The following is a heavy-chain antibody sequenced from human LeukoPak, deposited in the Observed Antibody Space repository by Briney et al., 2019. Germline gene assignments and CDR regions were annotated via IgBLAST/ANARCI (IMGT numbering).Heavy chain of an antibody. CDR3: WYYYDSSNAVVNAFDI. J-gene: IGHJ3*02. Sequence: ASVKVSCKASGYTFTGYYMHWVRQAPGQGLEWMGWINPNSGGTNYAQKFQGRVTMTRDTSISTAYMKLSRLRSDDTAVYYCWYYYDSSNAVVNAFDIWGQGTMVTVSS. CDR2: INPNSGGT. D-gene: IGHD3-22*01. CDR1: GYTFTGYY. V-gene: IGHV1-2*02.